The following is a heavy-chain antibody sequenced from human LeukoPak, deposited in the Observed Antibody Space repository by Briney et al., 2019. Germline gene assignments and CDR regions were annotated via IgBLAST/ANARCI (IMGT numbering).Heavy chain of an antibody. J-gene: IGHJ4*02. Sequence: KPSETLSLTCTVSGGSISSSSYYWGWIRQPPGKGLGWIGSIYYSGSTYYNPSLKSRVTISVDTSKNQFSLKLSSVTAADTAVYYCARHARYSNDRPGFDWGQGTLVTVSS. CDR1: GGSISSSSYY. D-gene: IGHD5-12*01. V-gene: IGHV4-39*01. CDR3: ARHARYSNDRPGFD. CDR2: IYYSGST.